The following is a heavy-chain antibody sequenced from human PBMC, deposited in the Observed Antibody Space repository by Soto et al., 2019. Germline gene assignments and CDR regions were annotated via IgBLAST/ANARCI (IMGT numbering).Heavy chain of an antibody. J-gene: IGHJ4*02. CDR3: ARASSRWGSEAAY. CDR2: IYSDGST. CDR1: GLTVSGNY. Sequence: EVQLVESGGGLIHPGGSLRLSWAASGLTVSGNYMGGARRAQGRGLEGVSGIYSDGSTIYADSVKGRFTIFRDNSKNTLYLQMNSLRAEDTAVYHCARASSRWGSEAAYWGQGTLVTVSS. D-gene: IGHD7-27*01. V-gene: IGHV3-53*01.